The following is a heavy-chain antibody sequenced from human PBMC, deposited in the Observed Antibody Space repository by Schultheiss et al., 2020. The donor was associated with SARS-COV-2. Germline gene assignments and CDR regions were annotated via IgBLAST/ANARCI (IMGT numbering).Heavy chain of an antibody. CDR3: AHGRTLWGYFDY. CDR1: GGTISSYYW. J-gene: IGHJ4*02. D-gene: IGHD7-27*01. Sequence: TLSLTCTVSGGTISSYYWSWIRQPPGKGLEWIALIYWNDNKRYSPSLKSRLTITKDTSKNQVVLTMTNMDPVDTATYYCAHGRTLWGYFDYWGQGTLVTVSS. CDR2: IYWNDNK. V-gene: IGHV2-5*01.